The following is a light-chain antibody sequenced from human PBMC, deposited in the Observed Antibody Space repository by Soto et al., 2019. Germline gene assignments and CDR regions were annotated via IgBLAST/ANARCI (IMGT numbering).Light chain of an antibody. CDR2: EAS. V-gene: IGLV2-14*01. CDR1: SSDVGGFEY. CDR3: SLYTSENTYV. J-gene: IGLJ1*01. Sequence: QSALSQPASVSGSPGQSITISCTGTSSDVGGFEYVSWYQHQPGKAPKLIIYEASNRPSGVPDRFSGSKSGNTASLTISGLQAADEADYYCSLYTSENTYVFGTGTKLTVL.